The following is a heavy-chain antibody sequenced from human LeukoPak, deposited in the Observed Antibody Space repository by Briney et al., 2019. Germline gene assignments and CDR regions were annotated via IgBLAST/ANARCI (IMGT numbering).Heavy chain of an antibody. V-gene: IGHV3-30*02. J-gene: IGHJ3*02. D-gene: IGHD3-16*01. CDR2: TPFDGTNE. Sequence: GGSLRLSCAVSGFTFTSNGFHWVRQAPGKGLEWVTFTPFDGTNEYYSNSVKGRFSISRDNSKNTVYLQMNSLRNEDTAVYYCAKVWALGGNFDAIHIWGQGTMVTISS. CDR1: GFTFTSNG. CDR3: AKVWALGGNFDAIHI.